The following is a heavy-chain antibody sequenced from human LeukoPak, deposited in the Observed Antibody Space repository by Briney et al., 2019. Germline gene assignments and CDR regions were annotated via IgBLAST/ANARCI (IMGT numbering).Heavy chain of an antibody. CDR3: ARDSSQLRYFDWLLSPGNY. CDR1: GYTFTSYG. J-gene: IGHJ4*02. V-gene: IGHV1-18*01. CDR2: ISAYNGNT. D-gene: IGHD3-9*01. Sequence: WASVKVSCKASGYTFTSYGISWVRQAPGQGLEWMGWISAYNGNTNYAQKLQGRVTMTTDTSTSTAYMELRSLRSDDTAVYYCARDSSQLRYFDWLLSPGNYWGQGTLVTVFS.